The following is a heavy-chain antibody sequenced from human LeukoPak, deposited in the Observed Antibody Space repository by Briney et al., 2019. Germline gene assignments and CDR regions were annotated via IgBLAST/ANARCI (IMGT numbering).Heavy chain of an antibody. CDR3: AKEYTPSSPLGELDS. D-gene: IGHD6-6*01. Sequence: PGGSLRISCAVSGFNLNSYAMHWVRQAPAKGLDWVAVIRHDEANSFYADSVQGRFTISRDTSKKLLYLQMNSLRVEDTAVYYCAKEYTPSSPLGELDSWGQGTLVTVSS. V-gene: IGHV3-30*02. CDR2: IRHDEANS. CDR1: GFNLNSYA. J-gene: IGHJ4*02.